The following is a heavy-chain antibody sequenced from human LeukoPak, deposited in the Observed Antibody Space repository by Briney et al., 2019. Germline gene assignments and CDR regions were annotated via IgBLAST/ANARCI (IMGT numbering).Heavy chain of an antibody. CDR2: IYYTGST. Sequence: SETLSLTCTVSGGSISSSSYYWGWIRQPPGKGREWIGNIYYTGSTYYNPSLKSRVTISVDTSKNQFSLKLSSVTAADTAVYYCARRLVDSGASQVSDDWGQGTLVTVSS. D-gene: IGHD2-15*01. J-gene: IGHJ4*02. CDR1: GGSISSSSYY. CDR3: ARRLVDSGASQVSDD. V-gene: IGHV4-39*01.